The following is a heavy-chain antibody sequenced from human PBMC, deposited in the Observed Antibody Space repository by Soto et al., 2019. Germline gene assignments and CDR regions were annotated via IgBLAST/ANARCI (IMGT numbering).Heavy chain of an antibody. J-gene: IGHJ4*02. D-gene: IGHD6-13*01. CDR1: GFTFSSYG. CDR3: ARDEAAGSYYFDY. Sequence: QVQLVESGGGVVQPGRSLRLSCAASGFTFSSYGMHWVRQAPGKGLEWVAVIWYDGSNKYYADSVKGRFTISRDNSKNTLYLQMNSLRAEDKAVYYCARDEAAGSYYFDYWGQGTLVTVSS. CDR2: IWYDGSNK. V-gene: IGHV3-33*01.